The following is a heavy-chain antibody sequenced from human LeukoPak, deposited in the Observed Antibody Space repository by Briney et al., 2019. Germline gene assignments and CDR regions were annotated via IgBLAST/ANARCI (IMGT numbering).Heavy chain of an antibody. Sequence: ASLSVSCKASGYTFTGYYMHWVRQATGQGLEWMGWINPTSGATNYAQKFQGRVTMTRDTSISTAYMELSRLRSDDTAVFYCARAYWGRDAFDIWGQGTMVTVSS. V-gene: IGHV1-2*02. CDR3: ARAYWGRDAFDI. CDR2: INPTSGAT. D-gene: IGHD2-8*02. J-gene: IGHJ3*02. CDR1: GYTFTGYY.